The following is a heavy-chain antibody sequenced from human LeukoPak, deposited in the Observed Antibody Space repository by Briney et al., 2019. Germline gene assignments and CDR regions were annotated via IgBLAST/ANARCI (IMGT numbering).Heavy chain of an antibody. CDR3: AVAGARYSDTGGLYAFDF. D-gene: IGHD2-8*02. CDR2: IYYSGSP. J-gene: IGHJ3*01. Sequence: SETLSLTCTVSGASITSSNHFWGWIRQPPGKGLEWIGTIYYSGSPHSNPSLKSRVTISIDASKNQFSLRPSSVTAADTAVYYCAVAGARYSDTGGLYAFDFWGRGTMVTVSS. CDR1: GASITSSNHF. V-gene: IGHV4-39*01.